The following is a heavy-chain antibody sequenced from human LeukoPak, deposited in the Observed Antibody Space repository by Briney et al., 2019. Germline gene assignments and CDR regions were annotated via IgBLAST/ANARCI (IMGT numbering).Heavy chain of an antibody. CDR1: GFTSSSYG. CDR3: TTTGIAVAPGD. CDR2: ISGSGGST. Sequence: GGSLRLSCAASGFTSSSYGMSWVRQAPGKGLEWVSAISGSGGSTYYADSVKGRFTISRDNSKNTLYLQMNSLKTEDTAVYYCTTTGIAVAPGDWGQGTLVTVSS. D-gene: IGHD6-19*01. V-gene: IGHV3-23*01. J-gene: IGHJ4*02.